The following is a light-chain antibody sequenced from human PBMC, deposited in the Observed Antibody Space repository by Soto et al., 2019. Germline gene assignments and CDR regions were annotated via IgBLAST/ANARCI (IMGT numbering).Light chain of an antibody. Sequence: DIQLTQSPSFLSASIGDRVTITCRASQGMSSYLAWYQQKPGKAPKLLIYAASTLQSGVPSRFSGSGAGTEFTLTISSLQPEDFATYYCQQLDNYPWTFGQGTKVEIK. CDR3: QQLDNYPWT. J-gene: IGKJ1*01. V-gene: IGKV1-9*01. CDR1: QGMSSY. CDR2: AAS.